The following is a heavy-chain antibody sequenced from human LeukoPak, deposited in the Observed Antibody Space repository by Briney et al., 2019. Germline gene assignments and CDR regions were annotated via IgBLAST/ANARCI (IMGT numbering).Heavy chain of an antibody. CDR3: ARPEGYCSGGSCYSANWFDP. V-gene: IGHV5-51*01. J-gene: IGHJ5*02. Sequence: GESLKISCKGSGYSFTSYWIGWVRQMPGKGLEWMGIIYPGDSDTRYSPSFQGQVTISADKSISTAYLQWSSLKASDTAMYYCARPEGYCSGGSCYSANWFDPWGQGTLATVSS. CDR2: IYPGDSDT. D-gene: IGHD2-15*01. CDR1: GYSFTSYW.